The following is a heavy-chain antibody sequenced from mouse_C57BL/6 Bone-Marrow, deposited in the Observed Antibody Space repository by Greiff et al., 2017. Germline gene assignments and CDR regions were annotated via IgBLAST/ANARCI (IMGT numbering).Heavy chain of an antibody. J-gene: IGHJ2*01. D-gene: IGHD2-4*01. V-gene: IGHV1-55*01. Sequence: QVQLQQPGAELVKPGASVKISCKASGYTFPSYWITWVKQRPGQGLEWIGDIYPGSGSTNYNEKFKSKATMTVDPSSSTAYMQLSSLTSADSAVYYGAKGGLRPFDYWGQGTTLTVSA. CDR2: IYPGSGST. CDR3: AKGGLRPFDY. CDR1: GYTFPSYW.